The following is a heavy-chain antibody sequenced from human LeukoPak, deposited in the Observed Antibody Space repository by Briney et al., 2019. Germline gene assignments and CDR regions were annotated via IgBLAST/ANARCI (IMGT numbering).Heavy chain of an antibody. CDR3: AKDRNGDYGPFDY. J-gene: IGHJ4*02. D-gene: IGHD4-17*01. CDR1: GFTFRSYT. CDR2: ISGSGGNT. V-gene: IGHV3-23*01. Sequence: PGGSLRLSCAASGFTFRSYTMSWVRQAPGKGLEWVSVISGSGGNTYYADPVKGRFTISRDNSKNTLYLQMNSLRAEDTAVYYCAKDRNGDYGPFDYWGQGTLVTVSS.